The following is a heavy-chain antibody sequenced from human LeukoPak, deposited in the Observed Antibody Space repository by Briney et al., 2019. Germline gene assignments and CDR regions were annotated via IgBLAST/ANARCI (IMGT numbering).Heavy chain of an antibody. CDR3: AKERARSRGAAAEPFDY. D-gene: IGHD6-13*01. Sequence: PGGSLRLSCAASGFTFSSYGMHWVRQAPGKGLEWVAFIRYDGSNKYYADSVKGRFTISRDNSKNTLYLQMNSLRAEDTAVYYCAKERARSRGAAAEPFDYWGQGTLVTVSS. V-gene: IGHV3-30*02. J-gene: IGHJ4*02. CDR2: IRYDGSNK. CDR1: GFTFSSYG.